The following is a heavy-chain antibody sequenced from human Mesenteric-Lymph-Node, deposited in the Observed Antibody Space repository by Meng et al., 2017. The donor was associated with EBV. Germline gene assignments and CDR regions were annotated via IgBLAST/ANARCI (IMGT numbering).Heavy chain of an antibody. CDR3: ARDTSGGYNWFDP. CDR1: GDSITNYY. V-gene: IGHV4-59*01. D-gene: IGHD3-10*01. J-gene: IGHJ5*02. CDR2: IYYSGTT. Sequence: QVQLKWSGPGLVKPSESLSLTCTVSGDSITNYYWNWIRQPPGKGLEWIGYIYYSGTTNYNPSLKSRVTISVDTSKNQFSLRLNSLTAADTAVYYCARDTSGGYNWFDPWGQGTLVTVSS.